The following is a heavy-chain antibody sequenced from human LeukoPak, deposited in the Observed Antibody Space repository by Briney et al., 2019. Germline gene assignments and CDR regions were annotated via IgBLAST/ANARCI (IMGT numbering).Heavy chain of an antibody. J-gene: IGHJ4*02. CDR1: GGTFSSYA. V-gene: IGHV1-69*13. CDR2: IIPIFGTA. Sequence: SVKVSCKASGGTFSSYAISWVRQAPGQGLEWMGGIIPIFGTANYAQKFQGRVTITADESTSTAYMELSSLRSEDTAVYYCARDRSKTTGNKHYFDYWGQGTLVTLSS. D-gene: IGHD4-17*01. CDR3: ARDRSKTTGNKHYFDY.